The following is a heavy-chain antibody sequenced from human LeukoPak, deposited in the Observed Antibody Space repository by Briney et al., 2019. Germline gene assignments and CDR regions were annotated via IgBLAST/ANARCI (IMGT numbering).Heavy chain of an antibody. Sequence: ASVKVSCKASGYTFTSYYMHWVRQAPGQGLEWMGIINPSGGSTSYAQKFQGRVTMTRDTSTSTAYMELRSLRSDDTAVYYCARHGVTYYDFWSGSYYFDYWGQGTLVTVSS. CDR3: ARHGVTYYDFWSGSYYFDY. CDR1: GYTFTSYY. J-gene: IGHJ4*02. V-gene: IGHV1-46*01. D-gene: IGHD3-3*01. CDR2: INPSGGST.